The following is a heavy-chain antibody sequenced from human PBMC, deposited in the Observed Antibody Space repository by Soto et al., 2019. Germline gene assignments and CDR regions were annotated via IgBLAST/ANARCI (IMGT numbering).Heavy chain of an antibody. CDR2: INHSGST. CDR3: ARGSGTTVTTDFDY. D-gene: IGHD4-17*01. V-gene: IGHV4-34*01. J-gene: IGHJ4*02. CDR1: GGSFSGYY. Sequence: QVQLQQWGAGLLKPSETLSLTCAVYGGSFSGYYWSWIRQPPGKGLEWIGEINHSGSTNYNPSLKSRVTRSVDTSKNQCSLKLSSVTAADTAVYYCARGSGTTVTTDFDYWGQGTLVTVSS.